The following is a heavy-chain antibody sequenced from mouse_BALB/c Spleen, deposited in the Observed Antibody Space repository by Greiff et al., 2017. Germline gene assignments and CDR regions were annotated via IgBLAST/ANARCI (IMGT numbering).Heavy chain of an antibody. CDR3: ARSGPGTNYYAMDY. Sequence: EVQVVESGGGLVQPGGSRKLSCAASGFTFSSFGMHWVRQAPEKGLEWVAYISSGSSTIYYADTVKGRFTISSDNPKNTLFLQMTSRRSEDTAMYYCARSGPGTNYYAMDYWGQGTSVTVSS. CDR2: ISSGSSTI. CDR1: GFTFSSFG. J-gene: IGHJ4*01. V-gene: IGHV5-17*02. D-gene: IGHD4-1*01.